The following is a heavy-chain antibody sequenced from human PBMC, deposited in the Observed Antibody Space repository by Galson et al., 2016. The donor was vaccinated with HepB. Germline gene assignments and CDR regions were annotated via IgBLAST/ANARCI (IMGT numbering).Heavy chain of an antibody. CDR1: GFTFGDYA. CDR3: AKVSARGVPYYYFDL. Sequence: SLRLSCAGSGFTFGDYAMHWVRIAPGKGLEWVSAIGWNSDTVDYEDSVKGRFTISRDDAKHSLFLQMNSLRLEDTAFYYCAKVSARGVPYYYFDLWGRGTLVTVSS. CDR2: IGWNSDTV. V-gene: IGHV3-9*01. D-gene: IGHD3-10*01. J-gene: IGHJ2*01.